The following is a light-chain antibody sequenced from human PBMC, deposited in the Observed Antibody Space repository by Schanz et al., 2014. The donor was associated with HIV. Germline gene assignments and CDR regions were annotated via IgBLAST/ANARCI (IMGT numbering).Light chain of an antibody. J-gene: IGLJ2*01. Sequence: AVVTQEPSLTVPPGGTVTLTCGSSNGAVTSGHFPYWFQQKPGQAPRTLIYDTTNRHSWTPARFSGSLLGGKAALTLSRAQTEDEADYYCMLSFGAGVVFGGGTKLTVL. CDR1: NGAVTSGHF. V-gene: IGLV7-46*01. CDR2: DTT. CDR3: MLSFGAGVV.